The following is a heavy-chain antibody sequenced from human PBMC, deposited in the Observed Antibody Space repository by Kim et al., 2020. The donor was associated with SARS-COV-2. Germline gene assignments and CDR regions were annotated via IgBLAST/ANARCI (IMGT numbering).Heavy chain of an antibody. D-gene: IGHD3-9*01. CDR1: GYTFTSYA. V-gene: IGHV1-3*01. Sequence: ASVKVSCKASGYTFTSYAMHWVRQAPGQRLEWMGWINAGNGNTKYSQKFQGRVTITRDTSASTAYMELSSLRSEDTAVYYCARSLFGWLFLDYWGQGTLVTVSS. CDR2: INAGNGNT. CDR3: ARSLFGWLFLDY. J-gene: IGHJ4*02.